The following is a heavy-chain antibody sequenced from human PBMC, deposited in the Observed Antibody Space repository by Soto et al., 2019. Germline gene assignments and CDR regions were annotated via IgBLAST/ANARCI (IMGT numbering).Heavy chain of an antibody. D-gene: IGHD1-26*01. CDR2: TNQDGSQK. V-gene: IGHV3-7*04. CDR1: GFSFRSDW. CDR3: SGGVGDAF. Sequence: EEQLVESGGGLVQPGGSLRLTCAVSGFSFRSDWMNWVRQAPGKGLEWVAHTNQDGSQKYYVDSVKGRFTIFRDNAKNSLFLQMNSVRAEDTAVYYCSGGVGDAFWGQGTLVTVSS. J-gene: IGHJ4*02.